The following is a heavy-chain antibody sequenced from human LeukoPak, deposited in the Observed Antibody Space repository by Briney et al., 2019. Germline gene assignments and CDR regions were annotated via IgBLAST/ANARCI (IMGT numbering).Heavy chain of an antibody. V-gene: IGHV3-9*01. J-gene: IGHJ4*02. CDR2: ISWNSGGI. Sequence: PGGSLRLSCAASGLTFDDHAMHWVRQAPGKGLEWVSGISWNSGGIAYADSVKGRFTISGDNAKNSLYLQMNSLRAEDTALYYCSRVSAYTTSSGEFDYWGQGTLVTVSS. D-gene: IGHD6-6*01. CDR1: GLTFDDHA. CDR3: SRVSAYTTSSGEFDY.